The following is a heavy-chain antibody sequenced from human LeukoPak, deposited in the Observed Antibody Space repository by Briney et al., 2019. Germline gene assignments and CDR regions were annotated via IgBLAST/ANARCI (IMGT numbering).Heavy chain of an antibody. D-gene: IGHD6-19*01. J-gene: IGHJ4*02. CDR3: ARDLAVAGTPLGY. V-gene: IGHV1-2*02. CDR1: GYTFTGYY. CDR2: VNPNSGVT. Sequence: ASVKVSCKASGYTFTGYYLHWVRQAPGQGLQWMGWVNPNSGVTNYAQKFQGRVTMTRDTSISTGYMELRRLRYDDTAVYYCARDLAVAGTPLGYWGQGTLVTVSS.